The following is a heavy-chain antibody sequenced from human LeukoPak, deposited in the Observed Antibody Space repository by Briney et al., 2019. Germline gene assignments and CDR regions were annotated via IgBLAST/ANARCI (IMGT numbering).Heavy chain of an antibody. V-gene: IGHV3-30-3*01. J-gene: IGHJ4*02. CDR3: ARDGYDSSGYYFDY. CDR1: GFTFSSYA. Sequence: LTGGSLRHSCAASGFTFSSYAMHWVRQAPGKGLEWVAVISYDGSNKYYADSVKGRFTISRDNSKNTLYLQMNSLRAEDTAVYYCARDGYDSSGYYFDYWGQGTLVTVSS. D-gene: IGHD3-22*01. CDR2: ISYDGSNK.